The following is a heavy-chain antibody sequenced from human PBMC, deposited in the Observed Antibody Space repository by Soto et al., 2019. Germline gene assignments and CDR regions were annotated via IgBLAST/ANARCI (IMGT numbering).Heavy chain of an antibody. J-gene: IGHJ4*02. CDR2: ISGSGGST. V-gene: IGHV3-23*01. CDR1: GFTFSSYA. CDR3: AKRVRFWSGYHTSYYFDY. D-gene: IGHD3-3*01. Sequence: EVQLLESGGGLVQPGGSLRLSCAASGFTFSSYAMSWVRQAPGKGLEWVSAISGSGGSTYYADSVKGRFTISRDNSKNTLYLQMNSLRAEDTAVYYCAKRVRFWSGYHTSYYFDYWGQGTLVTVSS.